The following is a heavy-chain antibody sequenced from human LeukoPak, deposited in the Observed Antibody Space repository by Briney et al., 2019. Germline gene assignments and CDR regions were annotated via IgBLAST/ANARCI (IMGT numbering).Heavy chain of an antibody. J-gene: IGHJ3*02. CDR1: GGSISDYY. V-gene: IGHV4-59*01. CDR3: ARDDPTFDSSGYAGDDAFDI. D-gene: IGHD3-22*01. CDR2: IYYSGST. Sequence: PSETLSLTCTVSGGSISDYYWSWIRQPPGKGLGWIGYIYYSGSTNYNPSLRSRVAISLDTSKNQLSLKLRSVIAADTAVYYCARDDPTFDSSGYAGDDAFDIWGQGTMVIVSS.